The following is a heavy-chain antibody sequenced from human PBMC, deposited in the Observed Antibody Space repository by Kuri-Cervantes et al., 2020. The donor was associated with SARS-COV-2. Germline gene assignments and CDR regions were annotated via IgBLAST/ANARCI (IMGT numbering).Heavy chain of an antibody. CDR2: INHSGST. CDR3: ARLIVGATLAFDI. CDR1: GGSFSGYY. V-gene: IGHV4-34*01. Sequence: SETLSLTCAVYGGSFSGYYWSWIRQPPGKGLEWIGEINHSGSTNYNPSLKSRVTISVDTSKNQFSLKLSSVTAADTAVYYCARLIVGATLAFDIWGQGTMVTVSS. J-gene: IGHJ3*02. D-gene: IGHD1-26*01.